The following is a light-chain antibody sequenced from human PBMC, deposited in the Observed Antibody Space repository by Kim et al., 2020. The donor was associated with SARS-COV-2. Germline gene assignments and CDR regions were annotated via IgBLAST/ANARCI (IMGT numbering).Light chain of an antibody. CDR1: SSNIGTGYD. Sequence: QPVLTQPPSVSGAPGQRVTISCTGSSSNIGTGYDVHWYQQLPGTAPKLLIYANTNRPSGVPDRFSASKSGTSASLAITGLQAEDEADYYCQSYDSSLSGSVFGGGTQLTVL. CDR2: ANT. V-gene: IGLV1-40*01. J-gene: IGLJ2*01. CDR3: QSYDSSLSGSV.